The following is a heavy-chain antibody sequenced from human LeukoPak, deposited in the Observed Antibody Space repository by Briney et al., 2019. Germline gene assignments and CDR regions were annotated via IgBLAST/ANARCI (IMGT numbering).Heavy chain of an antibody. D-gene: IGHD3-22*01. J-gene: IGHJ5*02. V-gene: IGHV3-30-3*01. CDR1: GFTFSSYA. Sequence: GRSLRLSCAASGFTFSSYAMHWVRQAPGKGLEWVAVISYDGSNKYYADSVKGRFTISRDNSKNTLYLQMNSLRAEDTAVYYCAKDLPPDYYDSSGYYQGIDPWGQGTLVTVSS. CDR2: ISYDGSNK. CDR3: AKDLPPDYYDSSGYYQGIDP.